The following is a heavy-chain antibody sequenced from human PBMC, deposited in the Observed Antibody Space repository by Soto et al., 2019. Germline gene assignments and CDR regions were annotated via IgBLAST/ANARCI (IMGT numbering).Heavy chain of an antibody. CDR2: IVPMFGTS. D-gene: IGHD3-3*01. V-gene: IGHV1-69*06. J-gene: IGHJ4*02. CDR3: NRGSEYDFWSGYL. Sequence: QERLVQSGAEVRKPGSSVKVSCKVTGGTSTRYAINWVRQAPGQGLEWVGGIVPMFGTSKYAQKFQGRVTITADTSTNIDYMELRSLRSEDTAVYYCNRGSEYDFWSGYLWGQGTLVSVSS. CDR1: GGTSTRYA.